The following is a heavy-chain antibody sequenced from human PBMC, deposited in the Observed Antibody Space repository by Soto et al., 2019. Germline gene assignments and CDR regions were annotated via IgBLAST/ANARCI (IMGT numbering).Heavy chain of an antibody. D-gene: IGHD6-19*01. V-gene: IGHV3-7*01. Sequence: GGSLRLSCVASGFTFSSYGMHWVRQPPGKGLEWVANIKQDGSEKYYVDSVKGRFTISRDNAKNSLYLQMNSLRAEDTAVYYCARDPGSSGWYENYGMDVWGQGTTVTVSS. CDR3: ARDPGSSGWYENYGMDV. CDR2: IKQDGSEK. CDR1: GFTFSSYG. J-gene: IGHJ6*02.